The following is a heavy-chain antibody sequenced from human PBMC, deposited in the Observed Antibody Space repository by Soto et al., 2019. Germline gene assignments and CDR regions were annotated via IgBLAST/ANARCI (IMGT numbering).Heavy chain of an antibody. CDR3: ARAGFVSAYWYFDL. J-gene: IGHJ2*01. Sequence: LRLSCAASGFTFSSYEMNWVRQAPGKGLEWVSYISSSGSTIYYADSVKGRFTISRDNAKNSLYLQMNSLRAEDTAVYYCARAGFVSAYWYFDLWGRGTLVTVSS. CDR2: ISSSGSTI. CDR1: GFTFSSYE. V-gene: IGHV3-48*03.